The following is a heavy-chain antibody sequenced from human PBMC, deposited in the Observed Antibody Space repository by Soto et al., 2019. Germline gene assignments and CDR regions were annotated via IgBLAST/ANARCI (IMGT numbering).Heavy chain of an antibody. V-gene: IGHV3-23*01. D-gene: IGHD3-22*01. Sequence: LRLSCAASGVTFSSNAMSWVGRAPGKGLEWVSGITGSGGITDYADSVKGQFTISRDNSRNTLYLQMNYLRVEDTAVYFCEKHTTFYFDRAGRRAYFGSSGHGTQVTVCS. CDR3: EKHTTFYFDRAGRRAYFGS. CDR2: ITGSGGIT. J-gene: IGHJ4*01. CDR1: GVTFSSNA.